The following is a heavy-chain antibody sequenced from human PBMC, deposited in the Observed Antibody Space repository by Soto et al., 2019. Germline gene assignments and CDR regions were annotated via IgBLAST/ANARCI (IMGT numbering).Heavy chain of an antibody. Sequence: GGSLRLSCAASGFTFSSYAMHWVRQAPGEGLEYVSAITDNGRYTYYASSVKGRFTISRDNSKNTLFLQMGSLRAEDMAVYYCARAKNGGDYDYWGQGTLVTVSS. CDR2: ITDNGRYT. J-gene: IGHJ4*02. D-gene: IGHD2-21*01. CDR1: GFTFSSYA. CDR3: ARAKNGGDYDY. V-gene: IGHV3-64*01.